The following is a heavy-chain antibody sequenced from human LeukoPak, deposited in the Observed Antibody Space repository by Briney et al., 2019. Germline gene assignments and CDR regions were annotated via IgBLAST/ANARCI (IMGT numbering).Heavy chain of an antibody. D-gene: IGHD2-2*01. CDR1: GFTFSSYS. J-gene: IGHJ6*02. CDR2: ISSGRSYI. Sequence: PGGSLRLSCAASGFTFSSYSMNWVRQAPGKGLEWVSSISSGRSYIYYADSVKGRFTISRDNAKNSLYLQMNSLSAEDTAVYYCARREEYCSSTSCYGDYYYGMDVWGQGTTVTVSS. CDR3: ARREEYCSSTSCYGDYYYGMDV. V-gene: IGHV3-21*01.